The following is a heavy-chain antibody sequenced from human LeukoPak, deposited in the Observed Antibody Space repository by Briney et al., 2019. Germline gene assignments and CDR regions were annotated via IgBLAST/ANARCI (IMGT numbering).Heavy chain of an antibody. CDR2: VDYSGNM. CDR1: GGTISSDTYY. Sequence: PWETLSLTCTVSGGTISSDTYYRGWIRQSPERGVEWVGSVDYSGNMYHNPSVKSRLTVSVDTSKNHFSLRLAPVSATHTAVYYCVRHNRMSRTAVYRWRKGTLVTVSS. CDR3: VRHNRMSRTAVYR. D-gene: IGHD1-1*01. J-gene: IGHJ5*02. V-gene: IGHV4-39*01.